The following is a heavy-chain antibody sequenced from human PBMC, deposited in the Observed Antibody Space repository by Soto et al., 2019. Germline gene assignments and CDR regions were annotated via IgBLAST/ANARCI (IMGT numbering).Heavy chain of an antibody. V-gene: IGHV2-5*02. D-gene: IGHD3-3*01. CDR3: SHMESRVASYGLDV. CDR1: GFSLDTSGVG. Sequence: QITLKESGPPLVKPTQTLTLTCTFSGFSLDTSGVGVAWIRQPPGKALEWLTLIYWDDDKRYSPSLRSRLTITKDTSENRVVLTMTNMDPVDTATYYCSHMESRVASYGLDVLGQGTTVTVSS. J-gene: IGHJ6*02. CDR2: IYWDDDK.